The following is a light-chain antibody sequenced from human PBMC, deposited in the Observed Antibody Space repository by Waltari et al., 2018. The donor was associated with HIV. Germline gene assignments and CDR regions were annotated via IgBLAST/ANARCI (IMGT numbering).Light chain of an antibody. CDR1: QSISSH. CDR2: AAS. J-gene: IGKJ4*01. CDR3: QQLHVYPLT. V-gene: IGKV1-9*01. Sequence: DIQLTQSPSFLSASVGDRVTVSCRASQSISSHLAWVQQKPGKAPRPLIYAASSLQRGVPSRFSGSGSGTEFTLTISSLQPEDFATYFCQQLHVYPLTFGGGTKVEI.